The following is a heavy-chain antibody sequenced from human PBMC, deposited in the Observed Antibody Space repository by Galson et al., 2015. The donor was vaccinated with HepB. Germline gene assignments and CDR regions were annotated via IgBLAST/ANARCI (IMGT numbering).Heavy chain of an antibody. J-gene: IGHJ5*02. D-gene: IGHD6-6*01. CDR3: AREPARIAARNYQSETNWFDP. CDR2: INPNSGGT. CDR1: GYTFTGYY. Sequence: SVKVSCKASGYTFTGYYMHWVRQAPGQGLEWMGWINPNSGGTNYAQKFQGRVTMTRDTSISTAYMELSRLRSDDTAVYYCAREPARIAARNYQSETNWFDPWGQGTLVTVSS. V-gene: IGHV1-2*02.